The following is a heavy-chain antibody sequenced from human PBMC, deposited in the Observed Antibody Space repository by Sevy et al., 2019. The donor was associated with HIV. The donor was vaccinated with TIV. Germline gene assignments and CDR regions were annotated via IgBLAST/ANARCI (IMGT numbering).Heavy chain of an antibody. Sequence: GGCLRLSCAASGFTFSSYWMSWVRQAPGKGLEWVANIKQDGSEKYYVDSVKGRFSISGDNAKNSLYLQMNSLRVEDTAMYYCARQSGVLDVDTAMPDAFDIWGQGTMVTVSS. D-gene: IGHD5-18*01. V-gene: IGHV3-7*01. CDR3: ARQSGVLDVDTAMPDAFDI. CDR2: IKQDGSEK. J-gene: IGHJ3*02. CDR1: GFTFSSYW.